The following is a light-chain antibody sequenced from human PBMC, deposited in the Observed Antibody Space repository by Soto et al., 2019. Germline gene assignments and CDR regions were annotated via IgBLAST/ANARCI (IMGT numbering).Light chain of an antibody. CDR3: SLYTSSSLYV. CDR2: EVS. J-gene: IGLJ1*01. CDR1: SSDVGSYNR. Sequence: QSVLTQPPSVSGSPGQSVTISCTGTSSDVGSYNRVSWHQQPPGTAPKLMLYEVSNRPSGVPDRFSGSKSGNTASLTISGLQAEDEADYYCSLYTSSSLYVFGTGTKVTVL. V-gene: IGLV2-18*01.